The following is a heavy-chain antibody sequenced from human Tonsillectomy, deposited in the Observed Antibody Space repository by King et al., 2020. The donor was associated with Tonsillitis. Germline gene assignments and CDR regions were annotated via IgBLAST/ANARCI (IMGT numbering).Heavy chain of an antibody. CDR3: AQRPMIVGKGAFEF. Sequence: TLKESGPTLVKPTQTLTLTCTFSGFSLITSGVAGGWIRQPPGESLELLALIYWDDDKRYSPSLQDRLTISKDTSKNLVVLTMTNIDPVDTATYYCAQRPMIVGKGAFEFWGQGTMVTVSS. CDR1: GFSLITSGVA. V-gene: IGHV2-5*02. D-gene: IGHD3-22*01. J-gene: IGHJ3*01. CDR2: IYWDDDK.